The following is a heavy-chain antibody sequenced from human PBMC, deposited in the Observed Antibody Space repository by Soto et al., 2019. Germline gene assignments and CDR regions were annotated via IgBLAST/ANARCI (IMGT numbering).Heavy chain of an antibody. Sequence: QVQLQESGPGLVKPSETLSLTCTFSGDSTSTYSWNWIRQPAGKGREWIGRIYTTGSSNYDPSLESRTAISVDTSKNQFFLKLSSVTAADTAVYYCAGAAYNYGPFDSWGQGTLVTVSS. V-gene: IGHV4-4*07. CDR1: GDSTSTYS. CDR2: IYTTGSS. CDR3: AGAAYNYGPFDS. J-gene: IGHJ4*02. D-gene: IGHD5-18*01.